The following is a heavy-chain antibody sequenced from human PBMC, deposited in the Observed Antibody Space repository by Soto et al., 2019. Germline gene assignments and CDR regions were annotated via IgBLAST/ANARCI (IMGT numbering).Heavy chain of an antibody. CDR2: ISYDGSNK. CDR1: GFTFSSYG. J-gene: IGHJ4*02. V-gene: IGHV3-30*03. Sequence: GGSLRLSCAASGFTFSSYGMHWVRQAPGKGLEWVAVISYDGSNKYYADSVKGRFTISRDNSKNTLYLQMNSLRAEDTAVYYCARQVEMATIFFDYWGQGTLVTVSP. CDR3: ARQVEMATIFFDY. D-gene: IGHD5-12*01.